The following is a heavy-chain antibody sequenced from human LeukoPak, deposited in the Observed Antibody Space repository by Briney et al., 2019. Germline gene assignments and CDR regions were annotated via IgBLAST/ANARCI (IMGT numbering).Heavy chain of an antibody. D-gene: IGHD2-21*01. Sequence: GGSLRLSCAASGFTVSSYYMNWVRQAPEKELEWVSFIYTGGGRYYADSVKGRFTISRDNSKNTLYLQMNSLRAEDTAVYYCAKVMVFSYYFDYWGQGTLVTVSS. CDR3: AKVMVFSYYFDY. J-gene: IGHJ4*02. CDR1: GFTVSSYY. V-gene: IGHV3-53*01. CDR2: IYTGGGR.